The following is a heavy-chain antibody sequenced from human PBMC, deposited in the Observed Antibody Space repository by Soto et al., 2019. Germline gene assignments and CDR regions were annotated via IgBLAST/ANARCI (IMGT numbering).Heavy chain of an antibody. CDR2: ISGTGTFI. J-gene: IGHJ3*02. V-gene: IGHV3-21*06. D-gene: IGHD6-19*01. CDR3: ARGAGTDTGDALDI. CDR1: GFTFTRHS. Sequence: EVQLVESGGGLVKPGGSLRLSCAASGFTFTRHSMHWVRQAPGKGLEWVSCISGTGTFIYYSDSVKGRFTISRDDAKTSLYLQMNSLTAEDTAVYYCARGAGTDTGDALDIWGPGTMVTGS.